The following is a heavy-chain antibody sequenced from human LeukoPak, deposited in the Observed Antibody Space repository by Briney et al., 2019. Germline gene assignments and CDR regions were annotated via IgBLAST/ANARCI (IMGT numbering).Heavy chain of an antibody. Sequence: GSLRLSCAASGFTFSSYAMSWVRRPPGKGLEWVSAISGSGGSTYYADSVKGRFTISRANSKTTLYLQMISLRAEDTAVYYCAKDRILDYWGQGTLVTVSS. CDR2: ISGSGGST. V-gene: IGHV3-23*01. J-gene: IGHJ4*02. CDR1: GFTFSSYA. CDR3: AKDRILDY.